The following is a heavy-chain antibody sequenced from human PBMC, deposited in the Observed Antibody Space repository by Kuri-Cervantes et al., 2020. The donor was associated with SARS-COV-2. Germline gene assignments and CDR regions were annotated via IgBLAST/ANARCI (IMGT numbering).Heavy chain of an antibody. D-gene: IGHD1-1*01. J-gene: IGHJ4*02. CDR1: GFTFSTYW. CDR3: VRDGDHWNFDY. CDR2: IKSDGSET. V-gene: IGHV3-74*01. Sequence: GESLKISCAASGFTFSTYWMHWVRQVPGKGLVWVSRIKSDGSETNYADSVQGRFTISRDNARNTLYLQVNSLRVEDTAVYYCVRDGDHWNFDYWGQGTLVTVSS.